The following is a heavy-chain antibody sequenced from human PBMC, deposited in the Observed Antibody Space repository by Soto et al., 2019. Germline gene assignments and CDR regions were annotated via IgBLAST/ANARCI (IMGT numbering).Heavy chain of an antibody. V-gene: IGHV4-34*01. J-gene: IGHJ4*02. CDR2: IYYSGST. Sequence: SETLSLTSAVYGGSFSGYYWSWIRQPPGKGLEWIGSIYYSGSTYYNPSLKSRVTISVDTSKNQFSLKLSSVTAADTAVYYCASLDSSGWPYYFDYWGQGTLVTVSS. D-gene: IGHD6-19*01. CDR3: ASLDSSGWPYYFDY. CDR1: GGSFSGYY.